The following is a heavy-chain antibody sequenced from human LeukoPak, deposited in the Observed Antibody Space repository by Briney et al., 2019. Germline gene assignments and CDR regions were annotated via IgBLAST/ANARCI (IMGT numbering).Heavy chain of an antibody. V-gene: IGHV3-33*08. CDR1: GFTFSSYG. J-gene: IGHJ4*02. D-gene: IGHD3-22*01. CDR3: ARDQGSPHYYDSSGYYLYDEIEHGAPLDY. CDR2: IWYDGSNK. Sequence: PGGSLRLSCAASGFTFSSYGMHWVRQAPGKGLEWVAVIWYDGSNKYYADSVKGRFTISRDNSKNTLYLQMNSLRAEDTAVYYCARDQGSPHYYDSSGYYLYDEIEHGAPLDYWGQGTLVTVSS.